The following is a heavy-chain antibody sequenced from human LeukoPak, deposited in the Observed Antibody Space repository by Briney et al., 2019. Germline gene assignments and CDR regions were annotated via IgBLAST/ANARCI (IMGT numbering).Heavy chain of an antibody. CDR2: IKQDGSEK. V-gene: IGHV3-7*01. D-gene: IGHD4-17*01. J-gene: IGHJ4*02. CDR3: ARDDTVTTRVGFID. CDR1: GSTFSSYW. Sequence: SGGSLRLSCAASGSTFSSYWMSWVRQAPGKGLEWVANIKQDGSEKYYVDSVKGRFTISRDNTKNSLYLQMNSLRAEDTAVYYCARDDTVTTRVGFIDWGQGTLVTVSS.